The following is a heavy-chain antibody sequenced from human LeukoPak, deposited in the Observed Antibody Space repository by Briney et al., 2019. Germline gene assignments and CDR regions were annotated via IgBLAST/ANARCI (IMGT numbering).Heavy chain of an antibody. D-gene: IGHD6-13*01. CDR1: GGSISIYY. CDR2: IYYSGTT. J-gene: IGHJ4*02. Sequence: PSETLSLTCTVPGGSISIYYWSWIRQPPGKGLEWVGYIYYSGTTNYNPSLKSRVTISVDTSKNQFSLKLSSVTAADTAVYYCARGVYIAAAQYGYWGQGTLVTVSS. V-gene: IGHV4-59*01. CDR3: ARGVYIAAAQYGY.